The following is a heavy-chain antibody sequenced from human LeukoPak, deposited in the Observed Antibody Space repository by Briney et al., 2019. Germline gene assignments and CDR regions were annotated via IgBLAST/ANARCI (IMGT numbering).Heavy chain of an antibody. Sequence: GGSLRLSCAASGFTFSGSAMHWVRQASGKGLEWAGRIRSKANSYATAYAASVKGRFTISRDDSKNTAYLQMNSLKTEDTAVYYCTRLWLSRDYWGQGTLVTVSS. V-gene: IGHV3-73*01. CDR3: TRLWLSRDY. D-gene: IGHD3-10*01. CDR1: GFTFSGSA. J-gene: IGHJ4*02. CDR2: IRSKANSYAT.